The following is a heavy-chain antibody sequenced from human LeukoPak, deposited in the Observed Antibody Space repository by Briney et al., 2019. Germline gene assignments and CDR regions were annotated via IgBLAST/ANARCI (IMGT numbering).Heavy chain of an antibody. J-gene: IGHJ4*02. CDR2: ISSSSSSYI. CDR1: GFTFSSYS. D-gene: IGHD5-24*01. CDR3: ARLRQGWLQFIDY. V-gene: IGHV3-21*01. Sequence: PGGSLRLSCAASGFTFSSYSMNWVRQAPGKGLEWVSSISSSSSSYIYYADSVKGRFTISRDNAKNSLYLQMNSLRAEDTAVYYCARLRQGWLQFIDYWGQGTLVTVSS.